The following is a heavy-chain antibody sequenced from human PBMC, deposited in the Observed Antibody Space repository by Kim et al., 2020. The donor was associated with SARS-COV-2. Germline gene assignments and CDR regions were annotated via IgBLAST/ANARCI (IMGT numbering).Heavy chain of an antibody. CDR2: INTDGTLS. J-gene: IGHJ4*02. CDR3: VRGGKYGTASLDY. Sequence: GGSLRLSCAASGFTFSTYWMLWVRQTPGQGLVWVSHINTDGTLSNYADSVKGRFTISREPATLYLQMNSLTAEDTAVYYCVRGGKYGTASLDYWGQGILVTVSS. D-gene: IGHD6-6*01. V-gene: IGHV3-74*01. CDR1: GFTFSTYW.